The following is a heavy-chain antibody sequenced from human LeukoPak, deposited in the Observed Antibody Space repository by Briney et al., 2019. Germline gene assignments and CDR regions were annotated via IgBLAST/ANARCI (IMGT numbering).Heavy chain of an antibody. CDR1: GGSFSGYY. CDR3: ARSPHHCSSTSCYIKDAFDI. D-gene: IGHD2-2*01. CDR2: INHSGSN. J-gene: IGHJ3*02. V-gene: IGHV4-34*01. Sequence: SVTLSLTCAVYGGSFSGYYWSWIRQPPGKGLEWIGEINHSGSNNYNPSLKSRVTISVDTSKNQFSLKLSSVTAADTAVYYCARSPHHCSSTSCYIKDAFDIWGQGTMVSVST.